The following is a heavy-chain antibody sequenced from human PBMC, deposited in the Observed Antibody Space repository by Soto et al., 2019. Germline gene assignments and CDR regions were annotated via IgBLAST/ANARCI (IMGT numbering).Heavy chain of an antibody. CDR3: VIEGVGPTYGWFDP. D-gene: IGHD1-26*01. J-gene: IGHJ5*02. CDR2: IHPHSGAT. V-gene: IGHV1-2*04. CDR1: GYTFTGNY. Sequence: QVQLVQSGAEVKKPGASVKVSCEATGYTFTGNYLHWVRQAPGQGLEWMGWIHPHSGATKYAQKFQGWVTRTRDTSISTAYLELSSLKSNDTAVYYWVIEGVGPTYGWFDPWGQGTLVTVSS.